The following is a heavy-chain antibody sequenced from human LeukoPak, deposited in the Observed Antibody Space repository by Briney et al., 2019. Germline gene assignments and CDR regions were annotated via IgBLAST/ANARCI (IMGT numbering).Heavy chain of an antibody. Sequence: PGGSLRLSCTASGFTFSNFAIHWVRQAPGKGLEWVATISYDGTKKYYADSVKDRFTISRDNSNNTLYLELSSLRADDTGVYFCARHRDLEPTRRSWFDYWGQGTLVTVSS. J-gene: IGHJ4*02. V-gene: IGHV3-30-3*01. CDR2: ISYDGTKK. D-gene: IGHD1-14*01. CDR3: ARHRDLEPTRRSWFDY. CDR1: GFTFSNFA.